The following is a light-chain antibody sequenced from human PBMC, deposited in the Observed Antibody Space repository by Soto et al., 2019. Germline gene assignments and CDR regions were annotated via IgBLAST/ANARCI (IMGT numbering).Light chain of an antibody. CDR3: QQRSKRPVT. CDR1: QSISEF. CDR2: DAS. Sequence: VVLTQSPATLSLSPGERATLSCRASQSISEFLAWYQQKPGQAPRLLIYDASNRATGIPARFSGSGSGTDFTLTISSLEAEDFALYYCQQRSKRPVTFGGGTKVDIK. V-gene: IGKV3-11*01. J-gene: IGKJ4*01.